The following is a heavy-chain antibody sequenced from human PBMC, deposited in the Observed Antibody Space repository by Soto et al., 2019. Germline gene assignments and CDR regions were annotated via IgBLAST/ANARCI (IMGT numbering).Heavy chain of an antibody. CDR3: ARGDCVGGTCYSLAGSFYYYMDV. CDR2: INSDGSVS. V-gene: IGHV3-74*01. D-gene: IGHD2-15*01. Sequence: EVQLVESGGGLVQPGGSLRLSCAASGFTFGTYWMYWVRQAPGKGLVWVSRINSDGSVSSYADSVKGRLTISRDNVKNTLYLQMDSLRVEDTAVYYCARGDCVGGTCYSLAGSFYYYMDVWGKGTTVTVFS. CDR1: GFTFGTYW. J-gene: IGHJ6*03.